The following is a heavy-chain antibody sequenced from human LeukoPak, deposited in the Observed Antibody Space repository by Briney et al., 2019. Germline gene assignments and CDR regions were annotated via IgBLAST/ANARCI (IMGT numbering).Heavy chain of an antibody. CDR2: IYYSGST. CDR3: ARDYYDSNRINRYYYYGMDV. V-gene: IGHV4-61*08. Sequence: SETLSLTCTVSGGSISSGGYSWSWIRQHPGKGLEWIGYIYYSGSTNYNPSLKSRVTISVDTSKNQFSLKLSSVTAADTAVYYCARDYYDSNRINRYYYYGMDVWGQGTTVTVSS. CDR1: GGSISSGGYS. D-gene: IGHD3-22*01. J-gene: IGHJ6*02.